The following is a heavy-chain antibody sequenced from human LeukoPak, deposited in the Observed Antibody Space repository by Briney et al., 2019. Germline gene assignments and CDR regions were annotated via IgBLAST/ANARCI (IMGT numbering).Heavy chain of an antibody. CDR2: MNPNSGNT. Sequence: GASVKVSCKASGYTFTSYDINWVRQATGQGLEWMGWMNPNSGNTGYAQKFQGRVTITRNTSISTAYMELRSLRSDDTAVYYCARDRRYSYGGSVWFDPWGQGTLVTVSS. V-gene: IGHV1-8*03. CDR3: ARDRRYSYGGSVWFDP. CDR1: GYTFTSYD. J-gene: IGHJ5*02. D-gene: IGHD5-18*01.